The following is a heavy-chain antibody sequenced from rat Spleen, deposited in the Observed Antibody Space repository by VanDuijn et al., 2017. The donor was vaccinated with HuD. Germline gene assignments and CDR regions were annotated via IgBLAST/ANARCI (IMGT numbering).Heavy chain of an antibody. CDR2: ISPSGGST. J-gene: IGHJ1*01. V-gene: IGHV5-19*01. CDR1: GFTFSNYG. D-gene: IGHD1-2*01. Sequence: EVQLVESGGGLVQPGRSLKLSCAASGFTFSNYGIHWVRQSPTKGLEWVASISPSGGSTYYRDSVKGRFTLSRDNAKNTLYLQMDSLRSEDTATYFCVSYGRDFWHFDFWGPGTMVTVSS. CDR3: VSYGRDFWHFDF.